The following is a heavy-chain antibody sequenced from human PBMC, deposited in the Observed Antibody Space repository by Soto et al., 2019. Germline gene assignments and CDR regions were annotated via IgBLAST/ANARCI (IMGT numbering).Heavy chain of an antibody. J-gene: IGHJ4*02. V-gene: IGHV5-51*01. D-gene: IGHD4-17*01. CDR2: TYPGDSDT. CDR3: VRYGNYVDY. Sequence: PGESLKISCKGSGYTFTTYWIGWVRQMPGKGLEWMGLTYPGDSDTRYSPSFQGQVTISADKSIDTAYLHWSGLKASDTAMYYCVRYGNYVDYWGQGTLVTVSS. CDR1: GYTFTTYW.